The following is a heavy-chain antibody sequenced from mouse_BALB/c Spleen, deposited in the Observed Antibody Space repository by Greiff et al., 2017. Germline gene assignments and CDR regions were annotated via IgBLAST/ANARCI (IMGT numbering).Heavy chain of an antibody. CDR2: ILPGSGST. CDR1: GYTFSSYW. CDR3: ARLTARATEAMDY. V-gene: IGHV1-9*01. D-gene: IGHD3-2*01. J-gene: IGHJ4*01. Sequence: VQLQQSGAELMKPGASVKISCKATGYTFSSYWIEWVKQRPGHGLEWIGEILPGSGSTNYNEKFKGKATFTADTSSNTAYMQLSSLTSEDSAVYYCARLTARATEAMDYWGQGTSVTVSS.